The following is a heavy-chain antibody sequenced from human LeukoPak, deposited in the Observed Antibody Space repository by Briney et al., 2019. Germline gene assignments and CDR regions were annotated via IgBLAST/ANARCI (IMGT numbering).Heavy chain of an antibody. CDR1: GFTFSSYW. CDR3: ARAGGYASSWGY. V-gene: IGHV3-7*01. D-gene: IGHD5-12*01. Sequence: PGGSLRLSCAASGFTFSSYWMSWVRQAPGKGLEWVANIKQDGSEKNYVDSVKGRFTISRDNAKNSLDLQMHSLRAEDTAVYYCARAGGYASSWGYWGQGTLVTVSS. J-gene: IGHJ4*02. CDR2: IKQDGSEK.